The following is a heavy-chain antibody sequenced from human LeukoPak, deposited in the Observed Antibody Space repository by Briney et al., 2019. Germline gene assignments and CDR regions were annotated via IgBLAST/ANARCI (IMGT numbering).Heavy chain of an antibody. Sequence: ASVKVSCKASGYTFSSYGISWVRQAPGQGLEWMGWISAYNGNTKYAQKLQGRVTMTTDTSTSTAYMELRSLRSDDTAVYYCVRDPKYYYDSSGYYYDYWGQGTLVTVSS. CDR2: ISAYNGNT. D-gene: IGHD3-22*01. CDR1: GYTFSSYG. V-gene: IGHV1-18*01. J-gene: IGHJ4*02. CDR3: VRDPKYYYDSSGYYYDY.